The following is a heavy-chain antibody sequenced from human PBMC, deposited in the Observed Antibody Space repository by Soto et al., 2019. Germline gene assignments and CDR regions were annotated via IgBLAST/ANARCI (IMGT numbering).Heavy chain of an antibody. CDR3: AAQQLVPRWFDP. V-gene: IGHV4-59*01. CDR2: IYYSGST. Sequence: SETLSLTCTVSGGSISSYYWSWIRQPPGKGLEWIGYIYYSGSTNYNPSLKSRVTISVDTSKNQFSLKLSSVTAADTAVYYCAAQQLVPRWFDPWGQGTLVTVS. J-gene: IGHJ5*02. D-gene: IGHD6-13*01. CDR1: GGSISSYY.